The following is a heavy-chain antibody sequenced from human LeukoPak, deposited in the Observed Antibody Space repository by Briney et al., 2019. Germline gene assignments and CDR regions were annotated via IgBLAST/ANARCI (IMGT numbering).Heavy chain of an antibody. CDR2: ISAYNGNT. V-gene: IGHV1-18*01. D-gene: IGHD3-10*01. CDR1: GYTFTSYG. J-gene: IGHJ6*03. Sequence: ASVKVSCKASGYTFTSYGFTWVRQAPGQGLEWMGWISAYNGNTNYAQKLQGRVTMTTDTSTSTAYMELRSLRSDDTAVYYCARVPSVVRALSPYYMDVWGKGTTVTVSS. CDR3: ARVPSVVRALSPYYMDV.